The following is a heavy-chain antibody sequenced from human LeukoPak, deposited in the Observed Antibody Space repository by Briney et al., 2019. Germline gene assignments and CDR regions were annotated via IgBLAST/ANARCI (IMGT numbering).Heavy chain of an antibody. D-gene: IGHD4-17*01. CDR1: GYSISSGYF. V-gene: IGHV4-38-2*01. CDR3: ARTGDYGDPFDY. CDR2: IYSSGST. J-gene: IGHJ4*02. Sequence: PSETLSLTCAVSGYSISSGYFWGWIRQPPGKGLEWIGRIYSSGSTNYNPSLKSRVTMSVDTSKNQFSLKLSSVTAADTAVYYCARTGDYGDPFDYWGQGTLVTVSS.